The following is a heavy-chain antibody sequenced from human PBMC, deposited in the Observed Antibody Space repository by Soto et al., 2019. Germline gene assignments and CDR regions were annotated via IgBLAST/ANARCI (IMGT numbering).Heavy chain of an antibody. Sequence: XSVKVSCKASGYTFSYYYLNLVRQAPGQGLECMGWISPNSGATEYAPKFQGRVTMTTDTSISTAFLKLESLRPDDTAIYYCARGHRTQLWLPFANWGQGTLVTVSS. CDR1: GYTFSYYY. CDR2: ISPNSGAT. CDR3: ARGHRTQLWLPFAN. V-gene: IGHV1-2*02. D-gene: IGHD5-12*01. J-gene: IGHJ1*01.